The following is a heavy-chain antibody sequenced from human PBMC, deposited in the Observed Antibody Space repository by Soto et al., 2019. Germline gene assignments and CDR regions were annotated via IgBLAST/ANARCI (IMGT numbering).Heavy chain of an antibody. V-gene: IGHV1-2*02. J-gene: IGHJ6*02. Sequence: ASVKVSCKASGYTFTGYYMHWVRQAPGQGLEWMGWINPNSGGTNYAQKLQGRVTMTTDTSTSTAYMELRSLRSDDTAVYYCARGMGSYYDILTGRVGDYYYYGMDVWGQGTTVTVSS. CDR2: INPNSGGT. CDR1: GYTFTGYY. CDR3: ARGMGSYYDILTGRVGDYYYYGMDV. D-gene: IGHD3-9*01.